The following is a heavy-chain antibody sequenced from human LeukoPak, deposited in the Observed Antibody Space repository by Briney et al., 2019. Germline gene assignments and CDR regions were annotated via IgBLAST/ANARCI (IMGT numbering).Heavy chain of an antibody. D-gene: IGHD3-10*01. Sequence: GGSLRLSCTASGFTFGDYALSWVRQAPGKGLEWVGFIRSKAYGGTTEYAASVKGRFTISRDDSKSIAYLQMNSLKTEDTAVYYCTRDRGKVLWFGEFFGYWGQGTLVTVSS. CDR2: IRSKAYGGTT. V-gene: IGHV3-49*04. CDR3: TRDRGKVLWFGEFFGY. CDR1: GFTFGDYA. J-gene: IGHJ4*02.